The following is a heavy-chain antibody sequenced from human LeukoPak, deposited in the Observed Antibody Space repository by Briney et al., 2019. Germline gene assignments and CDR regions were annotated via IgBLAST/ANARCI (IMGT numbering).Heavy chain of an antibody. CDR2: IHPRSGET. Sequence: ASVKVSCKASGYSFTAFYIHWVRQAPGQGLEWMWWIHPRSGETNYAYKFKGRVTMTRDTSISTAYMYLGSLGSDDTAVYYCARDHSPSSGYKYFDYWGQGTLVTVSS. V-gene: IGHV1-2*02. CDR1: GYSFTAFY. CDR3: ARDHSPSSGYKYFDY. J-gene: IGHJ4*02. D-gene: IGHD3-22*01.